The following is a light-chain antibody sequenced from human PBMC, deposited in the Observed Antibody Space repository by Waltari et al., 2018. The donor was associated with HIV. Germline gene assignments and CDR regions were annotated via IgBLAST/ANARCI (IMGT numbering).Light chain of an antibody. Sequence: QSALTQPASVSGFPGQSTTISCTGTSSDVGGYNLGSWYQQHPGKAPKLMIYEVSKRPSGVSNRFSGSKSGNTASLTISGLQAEDEADYYCCAYAGSTTYVIFGGGTKLTVL. CDR1: SSDVGGYNL. CDR3: CAYAGSTTYVI. V-gene: IGLV2-23*02. CDR2: EVS. J-gene: IGLJ2*01.